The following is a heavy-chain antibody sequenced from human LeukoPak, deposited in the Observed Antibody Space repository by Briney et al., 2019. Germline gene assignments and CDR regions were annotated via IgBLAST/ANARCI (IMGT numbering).Heavy chain of an antibody. D-gene: IGHD3-16*02. Sequence: GESLRLSCAVSGFTFSSYWMHCDRPVPRKGLVWVSRIITDVTSTIYADSVKGRFTISRDNAKNTLYLQMNSLRAEDTAVYYCARSRLSRVNWFDPWGQGTLVTVSS. J-gene: IGHJ5*02. CDR2: IITDVTST. CDR3: ARSRLSRVNWFDP. V-gene: IGHV3-74*01. CDR1: GFTFSSYW.